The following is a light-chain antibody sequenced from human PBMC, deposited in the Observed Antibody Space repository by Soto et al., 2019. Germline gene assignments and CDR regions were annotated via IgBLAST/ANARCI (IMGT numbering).Light chain of an antibody. CDR2: DAS. V-gene: IGKV1-5*01. CDR1: QSISRW. J-gene: IGKJ1*01. CDR3: QQSYCNWT. Sequence: DIQMIQSPSTLSASVGDRVTITCRASQSISRWLAWYQQKPGKAPKLLIFDASSLETGVPSRFSGSASGTDFTLTFFCLEPDDFASSNLQQSYCNWTFGHGTQVDIK.